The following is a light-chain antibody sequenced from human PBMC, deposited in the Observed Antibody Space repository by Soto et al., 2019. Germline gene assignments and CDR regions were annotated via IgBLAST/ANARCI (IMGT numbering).Light chain of an antibody. Sequence: DIVMTQSPESLAVSLGERANMNCKSTQSVFYKSHNKNFLAWYQQKPGQPPWLLIYWATTRFSGVPDRFSCSGSGTDFTLTINSLQAEDVAVYYCQQYYNTPVTFGGGTKVEIK. CDR1: QSVFYKSHNKNF. CDR3: QQYYNTPVT. V-gene: IGKV4-1*01. J-gene: IGKJ4*01. CDR2: WAT.